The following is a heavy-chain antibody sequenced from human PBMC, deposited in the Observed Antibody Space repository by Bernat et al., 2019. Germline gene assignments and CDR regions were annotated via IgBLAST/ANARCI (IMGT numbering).Heavy chain of an antibody. CDR1: GGPISSGGYY. Sequence: VQLQESGPGLVKPSQTLSLTSTVSGGPISSGGYYWSWIRQHPGKGLEWVGRIKSKTDGGTTDYAAPVKGRVTISRDDLKNTLYLQMNSLKNEDTAVYYCSTVKLRYFDWLVGDYYYDGMDVWGQGATVTVSS. J-gene: IGHJ6*02. V-gene: IGHV3-15*07. CDR2: IKSKTDGGTT. D-gene: IGHD3-9*01. CDR3: STVKLRYFDWLVGDYYYDGMDV.